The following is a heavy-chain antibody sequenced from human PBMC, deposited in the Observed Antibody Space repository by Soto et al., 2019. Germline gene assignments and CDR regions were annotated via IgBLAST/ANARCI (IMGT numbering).Heavy chain of an antibody. CDR3: ASGHYDILTGYSHYYYYYGMDV. J-gene: IGHJ6*02. Sequence: VASVKVSCKASGGTFSSYAISWVRPAPGQGLEWMGGIIPIFGTANYAQKFQGRVTITADKSTSTAYMELSSLRSEDTAVYYCASGHYDILTGYSHYYYYYGMDVWG. CDR1: GGTFSSYA. V-gene: IGHV1-69*06. CDR2: IIPIFGTA. D-gene: IGHD3-9*01.